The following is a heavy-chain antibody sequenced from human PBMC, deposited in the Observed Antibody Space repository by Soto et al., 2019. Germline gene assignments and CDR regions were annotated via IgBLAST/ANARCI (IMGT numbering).Heavy chain of an antibody. D-gene: IGHD4-17*01. CDR1: GYTFTMYA. CDR3: ARDPTVVTGYYYYGMDV. V-gene: IGHV1-3*01. Sequence: AASVKVSCKASGYTFTMYAMHWVRQAPGQRLEWMGWINGGNGNTKYSQKFQGRVTITRDTSASTAYMELSSLRSEDTAVYYCARDPTVVTGYYYYGMDVWGQGTTVTVSS. J-gene: IGHJ6*02. CDR2: INGGNGNT.